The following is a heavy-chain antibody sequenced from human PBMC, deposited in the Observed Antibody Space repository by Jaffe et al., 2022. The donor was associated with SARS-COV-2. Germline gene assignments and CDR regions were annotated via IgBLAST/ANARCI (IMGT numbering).Heavy chain of an antibody. CDR3: ARDYVWGTYRMDGFDI. CDR2: IYYSGST. Sequence: QVEVQESGPGLVKPSETLSLTCTVSGGSMRSYYWSWIRQSPGRGLEWIGYIYYSGSTNSNPSLKSRVTILADASKNQFSLRLNSVTPADTAVYYCARDYVWGTYRMDGFDIWGPGTKVTVSS. D-gene: IGHD3-16*02. V-gene: IGHV4-59*01. CDR1: GGSMRSYY. J-gene: IGHJ3*02.